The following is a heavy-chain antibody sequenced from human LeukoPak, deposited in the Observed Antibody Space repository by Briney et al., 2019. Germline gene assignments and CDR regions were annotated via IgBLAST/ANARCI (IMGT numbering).Heavy chain of an antibody. CDR2: INPNSGGT. D-gene: IGHD3-16*01. CDR3: ARSYDYVWGSFPYAAFDI. CDR1: GYTFTGYY. V-gene: IGHV1-2*06. J-gene: IGHJ3*02. Sequence: ASVKVSCKASGYTFTGYYMHWVRQAPGQGLEWMGRINPNSGGTNYAQKFQGRVTMTRDTSISTAYMELSRLRSDDTAVYYCARSYDYVWGSFPYAAFDIWGQGTMVTVSS.